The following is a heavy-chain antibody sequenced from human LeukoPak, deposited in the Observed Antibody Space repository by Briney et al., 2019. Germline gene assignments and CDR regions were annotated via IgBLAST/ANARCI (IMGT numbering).Heavy chain of an antibody. Sequence: QTGGSLRPSCAASGFTFSSYWMSWVRQAPGKGLEWVANIKQDGSEKYYVDSVKGRFTISRDNAKDSLYLQMNSLRAEDTAVYYCARDRPTSPIGARTYYYYGMDVWGQGTTVTVSS. V-gene: IGHV3-7*01. CDR3: ARDRPTSPIGARTYYYYGMDV. CDR2: IKQDGSEK. CDR1: GFTFSSYW. D-gene: IGHD1-26*01. J-gene: IGHJ6*02.